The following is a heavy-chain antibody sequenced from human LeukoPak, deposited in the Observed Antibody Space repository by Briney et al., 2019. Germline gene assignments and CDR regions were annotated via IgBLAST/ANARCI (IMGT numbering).Heavy chain of an antibody. CDR3: AKDRTGYSGARGFDC. V-gene: IGHV3-23*01. D-gene: IGHD5-12*01. J-gene: IGHJ4*02. CDR1: GFTFSTNG. CDR2: IRDSGGNT. Sequence: GGSLRLSCAASGFTFSTNGMSWVRQAPGKGLGWVSGIRDSGGNTYYADSVKGRFTISRDSSKNTLYLQMNSLGAADTAVYYCAKDRTGYSGARGFDCWGQGTLVTVSS.